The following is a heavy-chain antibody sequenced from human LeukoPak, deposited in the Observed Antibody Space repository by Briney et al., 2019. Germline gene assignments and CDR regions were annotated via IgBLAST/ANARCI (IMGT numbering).Heavy chain of an antibody. D-gene: IGHD6-19*01. Sequence: GGSLRLSCAASGFTFSSFAISWVRQAPGKGLEWVSGISGSGGTTYYADSVRGRFTISRDSSKNTLYLQMNSLRAEDTAVYYCAKHRGSGVAGTGGVESWGQGTLVTVSS. J-gene: IGHJ4*02. CDR1: GFTFSSFA. CDR2: ISGSGGTT. CDR3: AKHRGSGVAGTGGVES. V-gene: IGHV3-23*01.